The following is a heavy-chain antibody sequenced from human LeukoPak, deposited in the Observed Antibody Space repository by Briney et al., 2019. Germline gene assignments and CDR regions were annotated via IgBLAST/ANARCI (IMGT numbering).Heavy chain of an antibody. CDR1: GFTFSIYN. Sequence: PGGSLRLSCAASGFTFSIYNMNWVRQAPGKGLEWVSSISSSSSYMYYADSVKGRFTISRDNAKNSLYLQMDSLRAEDTAVYYCARDQCSTTSRYTYYMDVWGDGTTVTVSS. J-gene: IGHJ6*03. CDR3: ARDQCSTTSRYTYYMDV. CDR2: ISSSSSYM. D-gene: IGHD2-2*02. V-gene: IGHV3-21*01.